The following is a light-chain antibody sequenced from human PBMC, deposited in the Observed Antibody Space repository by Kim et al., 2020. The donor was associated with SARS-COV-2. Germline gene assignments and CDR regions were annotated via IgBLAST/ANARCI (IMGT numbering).Light chain of an antibody. V-gene: IGKV1-39*01. CDR1: QNIRNF. CDR2: AAV. CDR3: QQSYSTPYT. J-gene: IGKJ2*01. Sequence: DIQMTQSPSSLSASVGDTVTITCRASQNIRNFLNWYQQKPGRAPNLLIYAAVSLQGGVPSRFTGSGSGTDFSLTISSLQPEDSATYYCQQSYSTPYTFAQGTKLEIK.